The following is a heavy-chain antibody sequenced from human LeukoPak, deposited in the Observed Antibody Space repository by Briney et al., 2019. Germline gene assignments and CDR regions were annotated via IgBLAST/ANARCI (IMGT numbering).Heavy chain of an antibody. CDR1: GFTFSSYE. CDR3: ARDLKGSGYFDWFGRFDP. J-gene: IGHJ5*02. CDR2: ISSSGSTI. Sequence: GGSLRLSCAASGFTFSSYEMNWVRQAPGKGLEWVSYISSSGSTIYYADSVKGRFTVSRDNAKNSLYLQMNSLRAEDTAVYYCARDLKGSGYFDWFGRFDPWGQGTLVTVSS. D-gene: IGHD3-9*01. V-gene: IGHV3-48*03.